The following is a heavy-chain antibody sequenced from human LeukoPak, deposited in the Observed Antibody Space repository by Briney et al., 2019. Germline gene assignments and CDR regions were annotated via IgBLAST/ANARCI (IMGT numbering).Heavy chain of an antibody. CDR2: ISGSGGST. D-gene: IGHD2-2*02. V-gene: IGHV3-23*01. Sequence: GGSLRLSCAASGFTFSSYAMSWVRQAPGKGLEWVSAISGSGGSTYYADSVKGQFTISRDNSKNTLYLQMNSLRAEDTAVYYCARGGGPYCSSTSCYTMEIDPWGQGTLVTVSS. CDR3: ARGGGPYCSSTSCYTMEIDP. CDR1: GFTFSSYA. J-gene: IGHJ5*02.